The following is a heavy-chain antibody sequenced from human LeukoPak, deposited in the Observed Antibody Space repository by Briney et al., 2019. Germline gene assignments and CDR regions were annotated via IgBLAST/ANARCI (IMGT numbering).Heavy chain of an antibody. Sequence: PGGSLRLSCTASGIVFSRTAMNWARQSPGRGLEWLSAISGGGERTFYADSVRGRFTISRDNFKNMVYLQMNSLRVDDTAIYYCGKDGGQYSSGPEFDPRGQGDLVTVPS. CDR3: GKDGGQYSSGPEFDP. D-gene: IGHD6-19*01. CDR1: GIVFSRTA. J-gene: IGHJ5*02. V-gene: IGHV3-23*01. CDR2: ISGGGERT.